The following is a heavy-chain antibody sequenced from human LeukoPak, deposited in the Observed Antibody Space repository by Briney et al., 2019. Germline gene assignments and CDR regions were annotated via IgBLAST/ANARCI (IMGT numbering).Heavy chain of an antibody. Sequence: SQTLSLTCTVSGGSISSGDYYWSWIRQPPGKGLEWIGYIYYSGSTYYNPSLKSRVTISVDTSKNQLSLKLSSVTAADTAVYYCARGYSYDSGGDVFDIGAKGTMATVSP. CDR1: GGSISSGDYY. V-gene: IGHV4-30-4*08. J-gene: IGHJ3*02. CDR2: IYYSGST. D-gene: IGHD3-22*01. CDR3: ARGYSYDSGGDVFDI.